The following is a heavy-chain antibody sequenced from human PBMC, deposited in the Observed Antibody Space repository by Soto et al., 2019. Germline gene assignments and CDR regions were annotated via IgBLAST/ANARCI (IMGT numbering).Heavy chain of an antibody. CDR2: IIPIFGTA. D-gene: IGHD6-19*01. J-gene: IGHJ4*02. Sequence: QVQLVQSGAEVKKPGSSVKVSCKASGGTFSSYAISWVRQAPGQGLEWMGGIIPIFGTANYAQKFQGRVTLTADESTSTAYMELSSVGSEDTAVYYCAREGYSSGWSRHLDYWGQGTLVTVSS. V-gene: IGHV1-69*01. CDR3: AREGYSSGWSRHLDY. CDR1: GGTFSSYA.